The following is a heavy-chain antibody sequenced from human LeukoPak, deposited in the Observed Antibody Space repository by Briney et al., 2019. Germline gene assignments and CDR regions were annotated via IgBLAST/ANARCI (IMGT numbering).Heavy chain of an antibody. V-gene: IGHV3-74*01. D-gene: IGHD1-26*01. CDR3: ARDIYSIAE. J-gene: IGHJ4*02. Sequence: GGSLRLSCAASGFTFSDYWMHWVRQAPGKGLVWVSLIHSDGGTTNYADSVKGRFTISRDNAKNTVHLQMNSLRVEDTAVYYCARDIYSIAEWGQGTLVTVSS. CDR1: GFTFSDYW. CDR2: IHSDGGTT.